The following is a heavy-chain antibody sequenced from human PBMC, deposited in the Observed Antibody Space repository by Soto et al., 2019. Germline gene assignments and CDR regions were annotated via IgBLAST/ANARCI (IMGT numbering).Heavy chain of an antibody. V-gene: IGHV5-10-1*01. Sequence: PGESMKISCTGSGYSFTNYWINWVRQMPGKGLEWMGRIDPDDSYTNYSPSFQGHVTISVDKSISTAYLQWCSLQASDTAIYYCXRLPPPTYCSGSTCSGYWGQGTLVTVSS. D-gene: IGHD2-15*01. CDR2: IDPDDSYT. CDR1: GYSFTNYW. CDR3: XRLPPPTYCSGSTCSGY. J-gene: IGHJ4*02.